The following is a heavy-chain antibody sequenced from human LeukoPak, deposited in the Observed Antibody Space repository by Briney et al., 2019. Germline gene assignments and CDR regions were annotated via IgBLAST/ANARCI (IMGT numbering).Heavy chain of an antibody. Sequence: WASVKVSCKASGYTFTGYYMHWVRQAPGQGLEWMGRINPNSGGTNYAQKFQGRVTMTRDTSISTAYMELSRLRSDDTAVCYCARVVPAAMGFDYWGQGTLVTVSS. D-gene: IGHD2-2*01. CDR1: GYTFTGYY. J-gene: IGHJ4*02. V-gene: IGHV1-2*06. CDR3: ARVVPAAMGFDY. CDR2: INPNSGGT.